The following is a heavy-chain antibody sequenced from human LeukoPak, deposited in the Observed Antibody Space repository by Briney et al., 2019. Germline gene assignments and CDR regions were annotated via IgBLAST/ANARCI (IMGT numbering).Heavy chain of an antibody. CDR3: AKSSDRYGLFSHFDY. V-gene: IGHV3-23*01. D-gene: IGHD5-18*01. J-gene: IGHJ4*02. CDR2: ISGSGGST. CDR1: GFTFSSYA. Sequence: PGGSLRLSCAASGFTFSSYAMSWVRQAPGKGLEWVSAISGSGGSTYYADSVKGRFTISRDNSKNTLYLQMNSLRAEGTAVYYCAKSSDRYGLFSHFDYWGQGTLVTVSS.